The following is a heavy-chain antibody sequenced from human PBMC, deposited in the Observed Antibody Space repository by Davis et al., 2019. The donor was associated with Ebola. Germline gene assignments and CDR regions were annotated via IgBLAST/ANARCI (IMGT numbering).Heavy chain of an antibody. CDR3: ARSSIAARPGYYYGMDV. J-gene: IGHJ6*02. V-gene: IGHV3-21*01. CDR1: GFTFGSYS. Sequence: GGSLRLSCAASGFTFGSYSMNWVRQAPGKGLEWVSSISSSSSYIYYADSVKGRFTISRDNAKNSLYLQMNSLRAEDTAVYYCARSSIAARPGYYYGMDVWGQGTTVTVSS. CDR2: ISSSSSYI. D-gene: IGHD6-6*01.